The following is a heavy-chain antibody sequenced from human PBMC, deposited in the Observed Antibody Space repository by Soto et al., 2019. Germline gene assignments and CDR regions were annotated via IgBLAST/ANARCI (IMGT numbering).Heavy chain of an antibody. CDR1: GFSLSTTGEG. V-gene: IGHV2-5*02. J-gene: IGHJ5*02. CDR3: VHRTVFKGAWFAT. D-gene: IGHD4-4*01. CDR2: IYWDDDV. Sequence: APTLMNPTHTLTLNCSFSGFSLSTTGEGVGWFRQPPGKAPEWLALIYWDDDVRYTPPLSNRLTITKDTSENHVVLTMTNIDPLARATYYCVHRTVFKGAWFATWGKG.